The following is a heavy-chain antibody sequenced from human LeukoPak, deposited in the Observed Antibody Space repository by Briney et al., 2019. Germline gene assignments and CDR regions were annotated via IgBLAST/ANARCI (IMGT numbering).Heavy chain of an antibody. CDR3: AREVVVPAAGFDP. J-gene: IGHJ5*02. V-gene: IGHV1-8*02. D-gene: IGHD2-2*01. CDR1: GYTFTSYG. Sequence: ASVKVSCKASGYTFTSYGISWVRQATGQGLEWMGWMNPNSGNTGYAQKFQGRVTMTRNTSISTAYMELSSLRSEDTAVYYCAREVVVPAAGFDPWAREPWSPSPQ. CDR2: MNPNSGNT.